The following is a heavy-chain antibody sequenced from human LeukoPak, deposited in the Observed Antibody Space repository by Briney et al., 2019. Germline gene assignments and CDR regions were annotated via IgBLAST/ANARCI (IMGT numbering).Heavy chain of an antibody. Sequence: GGSLRLSCAASGFTFSSYSMNWVRQAPGKGLECVSSISSSSSYIYYADSVKGRFTISRDNAKNSLYLQMNSLRAEDTAVYYCARHIAARHLPYGMDVWGQGTTVTVCS. CDR2: ISSSSSYI. J-gene: IGHJ6*02. D-gene: IGHD6-6*01. CDR1: GFTFSSYS. V-gene: IGHV3-21*01. CDR3: ARHIAARHLPYGMDV.